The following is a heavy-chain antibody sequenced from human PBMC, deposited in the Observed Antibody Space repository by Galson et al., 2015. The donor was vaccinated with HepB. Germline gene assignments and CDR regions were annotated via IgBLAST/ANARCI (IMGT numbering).Heavy chain of an antibody. CDR3: ARGGFDGDLYNWFDA. D-gene: IGHD4-17*01. CDR2: IWYDGNNK. CDR1: GFTFSNYA. J-gene: IGHJ5*02. Sequence: SLRLSCAASGFTFSNYAMHWVRQAPGKGLEWVAVIWYDGNNKYYGDSVKGRFTISRDNSKNTLYLQMNSLKAEDTAVYYCARGGFDGDLYNWFDAWGQGTLVTVSS. V-gene: IGHV3-33*01.